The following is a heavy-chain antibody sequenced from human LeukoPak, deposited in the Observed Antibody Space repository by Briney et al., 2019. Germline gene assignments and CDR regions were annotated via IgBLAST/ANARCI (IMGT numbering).Heavy chain of an antibody. Sequence: AGGSLRLSCAASGFTFSTYCMHWVRQAPGKGPMWVSRICPDGTVTNYADSVKARFIISRDNARNTVYLQMNSLRAEDTAVYYCAAISYLAFDIWGQGTVVTVSS. CDR3: AAISYLAFDI. CDR1: GFTFSTYC. D-gene: IGHD2/OR15-2a*01. V-gene: IGHV3-74*01. CDR2: ICPDGTVT. J-gene: IGHJ3*02.